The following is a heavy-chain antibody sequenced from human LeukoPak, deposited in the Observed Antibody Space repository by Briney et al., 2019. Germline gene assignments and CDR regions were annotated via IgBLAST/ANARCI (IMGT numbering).Heavy chain of an antibody. D-gene: IGHD6-13*01. CDR3: ARGGSSRYEP. CDR2: IYYSGST. CDR1: GGSISSYY. Sequence: SETLSLTCTVSGGSISSYYWSWIRQPPGKGLEWIGYIYYSGSTNYNPSLKSRVTISVDTSKDQFSLKLSSVTAADTAVYYCARGGSSRYEPWGQGTLVTVSS. V-gene: IGHV4-59*01. J-gene: IGHJ5*02.